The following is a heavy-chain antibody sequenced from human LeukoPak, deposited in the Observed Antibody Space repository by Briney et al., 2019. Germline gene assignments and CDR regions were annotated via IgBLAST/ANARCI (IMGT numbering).Heavy chain of an antibody. CDR1: GGSISSYY. V-gene: IGHV4-4*07. J-gene: IGHJ4*02. CDR3: ATGLQSSWYRPYFDY. CDR2: IYISGSGST. D-gene: IGHD6-13*01. Sequence: PSETLSLTCTVSGGSISSYYWSWIRQPAGKGLEWIGRIYISGSGSTNYNPSLKSRVTISVDTSKNQFSLKLSSVTAADTAMYYCATGLQSSWYRPYFDYWGQGTLVTVSS.